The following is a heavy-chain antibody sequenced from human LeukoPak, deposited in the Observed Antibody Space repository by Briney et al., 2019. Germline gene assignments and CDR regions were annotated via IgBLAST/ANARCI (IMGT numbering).Heavy chain of an antibody. CDR3: AKASLARLIHYYYGMDV. CDR2: ISTSGSVK. D-gene: IGHD6-6*01. CDR1: GFIFSDYY. Sequence: GGSLRLTCAASGFIFSDYYMSWIRQAPGKGLEWVSYISTSGSVKYYADSMKGRFTISRDNAKNSLYLQMNSLRAEDTALYYCAKASLARLIHYYYGMDVWGQGTTVTVSS. J-gene: IGHJ6*02. V-gene: IGHV3-11*01.